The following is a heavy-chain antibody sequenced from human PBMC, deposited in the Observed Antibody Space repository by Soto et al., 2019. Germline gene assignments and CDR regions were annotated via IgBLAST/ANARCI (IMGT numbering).Heavy chain of an antibody. J-gene: IGHJ5*02. CDR2: ISYDGSNK. CDR3: AKEYSKLVLLNWFDP. CDR1: GFTFSSYG. Sequence: QVQLVESGGGVVQPGRSLRLSCAASGFTFSSYGMHWVRQAPGKGLEWVAVISYDGSNKYYADSVKGRFTISRDNSENTLYLQMNSLRAEDTAVYYCAKEYSKLVLLNWFDPWGQGTLVTVSS. V-gene: IGHV3-30*18. D-gene: IGHD2-15*01.